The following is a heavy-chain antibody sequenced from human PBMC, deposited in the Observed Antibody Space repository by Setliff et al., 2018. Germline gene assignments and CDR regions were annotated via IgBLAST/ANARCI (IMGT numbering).Heavy chain of an antibody. CDR3: ARVARVVLSRNAFDI. V-gene: IGHV4-34*09. CDR2: IYYSGST. D-gene: IGHD2-2*01. Sequence: TLSLTCAVYGGSFSGYYWSWLRQPPGKGLEWIGYIYYSGSTYYNPSLKSRVTISVDTSKNQFSLKLSSVTAADTAVYYCARVARVVLSRNAFDIWGQGTMVTVSS. CDR1: GGSFSGYY. J-gene: IGHJ3*02.